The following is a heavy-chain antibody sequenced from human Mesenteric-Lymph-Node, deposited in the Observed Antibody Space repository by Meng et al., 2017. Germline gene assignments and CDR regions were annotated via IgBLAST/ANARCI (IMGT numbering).Heavy chain of an antibody. D-gene: IGHD2/OR15-2a*01. J-gene: IGHJ3*02. CDR1: GFTPRIYS. CDR2: ISDDGSDK. V-gene: IGHV3-30*04. CDR3: ARDHTFSREGAFDI. Sequence: GGSLRLSCAASGFTPRIYSMHWVRQAPGKGLEWVAVISDDGSDKFYADSVKGRFTTPKENSKNTLYLQMDSLRTEDTAVYYCARDHTFSREGAFDIWGQGTMVTVSS.